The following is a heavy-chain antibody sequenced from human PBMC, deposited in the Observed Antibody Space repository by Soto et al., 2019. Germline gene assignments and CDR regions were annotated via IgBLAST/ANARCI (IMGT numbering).Heavy chain of an antibody. V-gene: IGHV1-69*13. CDR3: ARDGITGTLDY. D-gene: IGHD1-7*01. J-gene: IGHJ4*02. CDR2: IIPIFGTA. CDR1: GGTFSSYA. Sequence: GASVKVSCKAYGGTFSSYAISWVRQAPGQGLEWMGGIIPIFGTANYAQKFQGRVTITADESMSTAYMELSSLRSEDTAVYYCARDGITGTLDYWGQGTLVTVSS.